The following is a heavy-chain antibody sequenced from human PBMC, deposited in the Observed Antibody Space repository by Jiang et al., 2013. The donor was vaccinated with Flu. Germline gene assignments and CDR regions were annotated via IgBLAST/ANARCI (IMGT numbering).Heavy chain of an antibody. CDR1: GYTFTSYA. J-gene: IGHJ5*02. CDR2: INAGNGNT. CDR3: ARGVAQWLADWAA. D-gene: IGHD6-19*01. Sequence: SGAEVKKPGASVKVSCKASGYTFTSYAMHWVRQAPGQRLEWMGWINAGNGNTKYSQKFQGRVTITRDTSASTAYMELSSLRSEDTAVYYCARGVAQWLADWAAWGQGTLVTVSS. V-gene: IGHV1-3*01.